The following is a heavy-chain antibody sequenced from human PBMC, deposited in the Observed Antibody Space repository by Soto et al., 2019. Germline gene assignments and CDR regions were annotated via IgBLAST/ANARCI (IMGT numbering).Heavy chain of an antibody. CDR2: ISSSGSNV. D-gene: IGHD1-26*01. V-gene: IGHV3-48*01. CDR3: AIEKVGPTSIHVFDI. CDR1: GFTFSSYA. Sequence: GGSLRLSCAASGFTFSSYAMSWVRPAPGKGLEWVSYISSSGSNVSYADSVKGRFTISRDNAKNSLYLQMNSLRAEDTAVYYCAIEKVGPTSIHVFDIWGQGTMVTV. J-gene: IGHJ3*02.